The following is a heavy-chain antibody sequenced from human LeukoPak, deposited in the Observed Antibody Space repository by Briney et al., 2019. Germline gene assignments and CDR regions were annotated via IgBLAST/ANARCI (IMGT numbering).Heavy chain of an antibody. Sequence: SQTLSLTCTVSGGSINSGDYYWSWIRQLPGKGLEWIGYISYSGSTNYNPSLKSRVTISIDTSKSQFSLKLSSVTAADTAVYYCARHLDYYGSGSYEYWGQGTLVTVSS. V-gene: IGHV4-30-4*08. CDR2: ISYSGST. CDR3: ARHLDYYGSGSYEY. CDR1: GGSINSGDYY. J-gene: IGHJ4*02. D-gene: IGHD3-10*01.